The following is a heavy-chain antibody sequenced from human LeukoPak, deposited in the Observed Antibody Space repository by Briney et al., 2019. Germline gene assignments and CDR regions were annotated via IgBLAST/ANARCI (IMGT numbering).Heavy chain of an antibody. CDR3: ARMRDRKGRVNWFDP. D-gene: IGHD2-15*01. V-gene: IGHV4-31*03. Sequence: SETLSLTCTVSGGSISSGGYYWSWIRQPPGKGLEWIGYIYYSGSTYYNPSLKSRVTISVDTSKNQFSLKLSSVTAADTAVYYCARMRDRKGRVNWFDPWGQGTLVTVSS. CDR1: GGSISSGGYY. CDR2: IYYSGST. J-gene: IGHJ5*02.